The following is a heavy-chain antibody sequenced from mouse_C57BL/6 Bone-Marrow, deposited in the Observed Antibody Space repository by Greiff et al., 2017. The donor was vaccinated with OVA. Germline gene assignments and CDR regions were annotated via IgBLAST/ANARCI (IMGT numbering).Heavy chain of an antibody. J-gene: IGHJ4*01. Sequence: QVQLKQSGAELARPGASVKMSCKASGYTFTSYTMHWVKQRPGQGLEWIGYINPSSGYTKYNQKFKDKATLTADKSSSTAYMELRSLTSEDSAVYYCTRRHAMDYWGQGTSVTVSS. CDR1: GYTFTSYT. CDR2: INPSSGYT. CDR3: TRRHAMDY. V-gene: IGHV1-4*01.